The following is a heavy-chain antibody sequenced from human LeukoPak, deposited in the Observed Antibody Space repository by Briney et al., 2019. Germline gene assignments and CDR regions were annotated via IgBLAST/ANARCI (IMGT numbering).Heavy chain of an antibody. V-gene: IGHV3-48*02. CDR2: ISSSSSTI. CDR1: GFTFSSYS. Sequence: GGSLRLSCAASGFTFSSYSMNWVRQAPGKGLEWVSYISSSSSTIYYADSVKGRFTISRDNAKNSLYLQMNSLRDEDTAVYYCARTGYSSGWSYFDYWGQGTLVTVSS. D-gene: IGHD6-19*01. J-gene: IGHJ4*02. CDR3: ARTGYSSGWSYFDY.